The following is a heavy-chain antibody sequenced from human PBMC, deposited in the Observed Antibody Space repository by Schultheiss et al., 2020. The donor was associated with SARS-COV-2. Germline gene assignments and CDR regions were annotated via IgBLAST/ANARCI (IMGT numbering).Heavy chain of an antibody. D-gene: IGHD2-2*01. CDR1: GYTFTGYY. J-gene: IGHJ6*02. CDR3: ATPASRENQAPHYYYGMDV. CDR2: INPNSGGT. V-gene: IGHV1-2*02. Sequence: ASVKVSCKASGYTFTGYYMHWVRQAPGQGLEWMGWINPNSGGTNYAQKFQGRVTMTRDTSISTAYMELSRLRSDDTAVYYCATPASRENQAPHYYYGMDVWGQGTTVTVSS.